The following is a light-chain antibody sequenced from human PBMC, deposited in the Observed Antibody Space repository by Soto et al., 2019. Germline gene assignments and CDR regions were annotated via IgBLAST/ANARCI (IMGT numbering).Light chain of an antibody. J-gene: IGKJ4*01. CDR2: GAS. CDR3: HQTYTAPLN. V-gene: IGKV1-39*01. CDR1: QSISYY. Sequence: DIQMTQSPSSLSAYVGDRVNITCRASQSISYYLNWYQQKPGRAPNLLMYGASSLQSGVPSRFTGRGSGTEFTLTITSLQPGDFATYYCHQTYTAPLNVGGGTKVDIK.